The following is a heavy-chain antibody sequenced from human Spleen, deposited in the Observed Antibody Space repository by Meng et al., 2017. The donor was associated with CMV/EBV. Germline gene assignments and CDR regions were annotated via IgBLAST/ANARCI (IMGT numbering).Heavy chain of an antibody. J-gene: IGHJ2*01. CDR3: ARSRTGVFGYFDL. V-gene: IGHV1-2*06. CDR1: GDTFTDYY. CDR2: INPNTGDT. D-gene: IGHD7-27*01. Sequence: QVQLVQSGAEVKKPGASVKASCKSSGDTFTDYYIPWVRQAPGKGLEWMGRINPNTGDTNYAPKFQGRVTMTRDTSIRTAYMELRRLRSDDTAVYYCARSRTGVFGYFDLWGRGTLVTVSS.